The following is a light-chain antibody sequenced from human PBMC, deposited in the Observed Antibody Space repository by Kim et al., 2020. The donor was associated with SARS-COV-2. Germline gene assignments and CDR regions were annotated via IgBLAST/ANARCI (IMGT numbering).Light chain of an antibody. CDR2: YDS. J-gene: IGLJ2*01. CDR1: DIGRQS. V-gene: IGLV3-21*04. CDR3: QIWDNGSDHVF. Sequence: SYELTQPPSVSVAPGETARLTCGGTDIGRQSVFWYQQKPGQAPVLVMSYDSDRASGIPERFSGSKSENTAALTVSRVEAGDEADYYCQIWDNGSDHVFFGSGTKLTVL.